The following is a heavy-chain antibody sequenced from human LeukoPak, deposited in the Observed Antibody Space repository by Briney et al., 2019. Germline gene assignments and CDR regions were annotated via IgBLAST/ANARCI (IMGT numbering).Heavy chain of an antibody. J-gene: IGHJ5*02. V-gene: IGHV7-4-1*02. CDR1: YSFTANA. CDR2: INTNTGTP. Sequence: ASVKVSCKARYSFTANAVNWVRQAPGQGLEWMGWINTNTGTPMYAQGFTGRFVFSLDTSVITAYLQISSLKAEDTAVYYCATGDWFDPWGQGTLVIVSS. CDR3: ATGDWFDP.